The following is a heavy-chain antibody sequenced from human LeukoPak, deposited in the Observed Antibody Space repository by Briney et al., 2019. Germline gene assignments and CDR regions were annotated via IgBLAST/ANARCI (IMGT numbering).Heavy chain of an antibody. CDR2: IYTSGST. V-gene: IGHV4-61*02. D-gene: IGHD4-11*01. CDR1: GGSISSGSYY. CDR3: ARDDAVTTFNRWFDP. J-gene: IGHJ5*02. Sequence: SQTLSLTCTVSGGSISSGSYYWSWIRQPAGKGLEWIGRIYTSGSTNYNPSLKSRVTISVDTSKNQFSLKLSSVTAADTAVYYCARDDAVTTFNRWFDPWGQGTLVTVSS.